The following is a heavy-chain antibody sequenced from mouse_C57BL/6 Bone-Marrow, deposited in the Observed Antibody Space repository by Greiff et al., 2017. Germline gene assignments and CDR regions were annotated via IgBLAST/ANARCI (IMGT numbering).Heavy chain of an antibody. V-gene: IGHV5-9-1*02. D-gene: IGHD2-4*01. CDR2: ISSGGDYT. CDR1: GFTFSSYA. CDR3: TRGGVYDYDGGGYYYAMDY. J-gene: IGHJ4*01. Sequence: EVMLVESGEGLVKPGGSLKLSCAASGFTFSSYAMSWVRQTPEKRLEWVAYISSGGDYTYYADTVTGRFPLSRHNARNTLYLQLSSLKSEDTAMYYCTRGGVYDYDGGGYYYAMDYWGQGTSVTVSS.